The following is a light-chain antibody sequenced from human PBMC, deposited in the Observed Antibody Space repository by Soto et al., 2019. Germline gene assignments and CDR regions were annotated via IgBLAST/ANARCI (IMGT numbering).Light chain of an antibody. J-gene: IGKJ2*01. CDR1: QSVSSN. CDR3: QQYNNWPPYT. CDR2: GAS. Sequence: EIVMTQSPATLSVSPGERATLSCRASQSVSSNLAWYQQKRGQAPRLLIYGASIRATGIPARFSGSGSGTEFTLTISSLQSEDFAVYYCQQYNNWPPYTFGQGTKLEIK. V-gene: IGKV3-15*01.